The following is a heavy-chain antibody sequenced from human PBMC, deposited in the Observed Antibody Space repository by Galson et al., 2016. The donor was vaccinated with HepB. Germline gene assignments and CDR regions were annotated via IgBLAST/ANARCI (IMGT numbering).Heavy chain of an antibody. D-gene: IGHD2-2*01. CDR3: ARGPYSSSPLDY. Sequence: SVKVSCKASGYTFTYYGISWVRQAPGQGLEWMGWISAHNGNTNYGQNFQDRLTLTRDTSTGTAYMDLRSLRSDDTAMYFCARGPYSSSPLDYWGQGTMLIVSS. J-gene: IGHJ4*02. CDR2: ISAHNGNT. CDR1: GYTFTYYG. V-gene: IGHV1-18*01.